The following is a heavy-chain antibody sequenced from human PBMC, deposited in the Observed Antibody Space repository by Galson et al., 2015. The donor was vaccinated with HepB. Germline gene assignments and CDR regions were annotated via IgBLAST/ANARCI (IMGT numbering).Heavy chain of an antibody. J-gene: IGHJ4*02. D-gene: IGHD1-14*01. CDR2: IKQDGSEK. V-gene: IGHV3-7*01. CDR1: EFTFSSYW. CDR3: ARGRGMDV. Sequence: SLRLSCAASEFTFSSYWMTWGRQAPGKGLEWVASIKQDGSEKYYVDSVNGRFTISRDNSKNSLYLQMNSLRAEDTAVYYCARGRGMDVWGQGTLVTVSS.